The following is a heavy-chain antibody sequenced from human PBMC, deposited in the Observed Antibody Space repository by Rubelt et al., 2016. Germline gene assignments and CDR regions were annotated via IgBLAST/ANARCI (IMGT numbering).Heavy chain of an antibody. D-gene: IGHD4-17*01. J-gene: IGHJ1*01. CDR2: IRYDGSNK. CDR1: GFTFSSYG. CDR3: AKPARLDYGINAEYFQH. Sequence: QVQLVESGGGVVQPGGSLRLSCAASGFTFSSYGMHWVRQAPGKGLEWVAFIRYDGSNKYYAYSGKGRLTISMDNSKNTLYLQMNSLRAEDTAVYYCAKPARLDYGINAEYFQHWGQGTLVTVSS. V-gene: IGHV3-30*02.